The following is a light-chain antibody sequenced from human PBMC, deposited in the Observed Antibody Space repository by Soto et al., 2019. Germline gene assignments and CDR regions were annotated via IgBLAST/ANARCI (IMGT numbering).Light chain of an antibody. Sequence: EIVMTQSPATLSVSPGERATLSCRASQSVNSNLAWYQQKPGQAPRLLIYGASSRATGIPDRFSGSGSGTDFTLTIRRLEPEDFAVYYCQQYNNWPLTFGGGTKVDIK. CDR1: QSVNSN. V-gene: IGKV3D-15*01. CDR2: GAS. CDR3: QQYNNWPLT. J-gene: IGKJ4*01.